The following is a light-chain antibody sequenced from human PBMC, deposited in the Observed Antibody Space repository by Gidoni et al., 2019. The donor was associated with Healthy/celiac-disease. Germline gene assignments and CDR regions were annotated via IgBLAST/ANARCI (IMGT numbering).Light chain of an antibody. CDR3: QRYGSKPRT. CDR1: QSVSSSY. V-gene: IGKV3-20*01. CDR2: GAS. J-gene: IGKJ1*01. Sequence: ETVLTQSPGTLSLSPGERATLSCRASQSVSSSYLAWYQQKPGHAPRLLLHGASSRTTSIPNRFSGSGSRTDFTLTSSRLAPEDVADYYCQRYGSKPRTFGQGTKVEIK.